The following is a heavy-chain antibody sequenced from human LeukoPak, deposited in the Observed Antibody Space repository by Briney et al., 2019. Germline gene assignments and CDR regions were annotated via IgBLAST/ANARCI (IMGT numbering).Heavy chain of an antibody. CDR3: ARDESSSWTTSFDY. CDR2: ISAYNGNT. CDR1: GYTFTSYG. V-gene: IGHV1-18*01. Sequence: ASVKVSCKASGYTFTSYGISWVRQAPGQGLEWMGWISAYNGNTNYAQKLQGRVTMTTDTSTSTAYMELRSLRPDDTAVYYCARDESSSWTTSFDYWGQGTLVTVSS. J-gene: IGHJ4*02. D-gene: IGHD6-13*01.